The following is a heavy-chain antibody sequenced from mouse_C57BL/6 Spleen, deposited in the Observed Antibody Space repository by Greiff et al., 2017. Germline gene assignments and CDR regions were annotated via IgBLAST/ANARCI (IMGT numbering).Heavy chain of an antibody. CDR2: IYPGDGDT. Sequence: QVQLQQSGPELVKPGASVKISCKASGYAFSSSWMNWVKQRPGKGLEWIGRIYPGDGDTNYNGKFKGKATLTADKSSSTAYMQLSSLTSDDSAVYFCAAIYYDYEGFAYWCQGTLFTVSA. J-gene: IGHJ3*01. CDR3: AAIYYDYEGFAY. CDR1: GYAFSSSW. D-gene: IGHD2-4*01. V-gene: IGHV1-82*01.